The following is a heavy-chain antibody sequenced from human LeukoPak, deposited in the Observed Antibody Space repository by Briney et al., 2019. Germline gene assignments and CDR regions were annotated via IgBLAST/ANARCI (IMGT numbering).Heavy chain of an antibody. J-gene: IGHJ5*02. CDR1: GFTFRSYW. D-gene: IGHD3-10*01. V-gene: IGHV3-7*01. Sequence: PGGSLRLSCAASGFTFRSYWMTWVRQSPGKGLEWVANIKQDGSETYHVDSVKGRFTISRDNAKDSLYLEMNSLRAEDTAVYYCARGGQAGTGDPWGQGTLVTVSS. CDR2: IKQDGSET. CDR3: ARGGQAGTGDP.